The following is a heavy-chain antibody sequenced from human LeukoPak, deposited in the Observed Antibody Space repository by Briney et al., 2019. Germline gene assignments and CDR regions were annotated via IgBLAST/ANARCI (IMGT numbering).Heavy chain of an antibody. Sequence: GGSLRLSCVASGFTFSSYSMNWVRQAPGKGLEWVSYISSSSSTIYYADSVKGRFTISRDNAKNSLYLQMNSLRAEDTAVYYCARDHYLTPGLEWGQGTLVTVSS. J-gene: IGHJ4*02. D-gene: IGHD3-9*01. CDR3: ARDHYLTPGLE. V-gene: IGHV3-48*01. CDR1: GFTFSSYS. CDR2: ISSSSSTI.